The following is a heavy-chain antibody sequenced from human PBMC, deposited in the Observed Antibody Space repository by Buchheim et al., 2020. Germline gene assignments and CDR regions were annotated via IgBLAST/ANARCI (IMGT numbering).Heavy chain of an antibody. Sequence: QVQLVESGGGVVQPGRSLRLSCAASGFTFSSYGMHWVRQAPGKGLEWVAVIWYDGSNKYYADSVKGRFTISRDNSKNTLYLQMNSLRAKDTAVYYCARDPGMGATGGYFDYWGQGTL. J-gene: IGHJ4*02. CDR2: IWYDGSNK. V-gene: IGHV3-33*01. D-gene: IGHD1-26*01. CDR3: ARDPGMGATGGYFDY. CDR1: GFTFSSYG.